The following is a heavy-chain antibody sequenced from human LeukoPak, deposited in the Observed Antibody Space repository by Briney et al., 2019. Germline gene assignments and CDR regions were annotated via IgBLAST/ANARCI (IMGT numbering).Heavy chain of an antibody. CDR2: IYHSGRS. CDR3: ARGYCSSTSCYWRY. V-gene: IGHV4-30-4*01. J-gene: IGHJ4*02. Sequence: SQTLSLTCTVSRGSISSGDYYWSWIRQPPGKGLEYIGHIYHSGRSYYNPSLKSRFTISADTSKNQFSLKLSSVTAADTAVYYCARGYCSSTSCYWRYWGQGTLVTVSS. CDR1: RGSISSGDYY. D-gene: IGHD2-2*01.